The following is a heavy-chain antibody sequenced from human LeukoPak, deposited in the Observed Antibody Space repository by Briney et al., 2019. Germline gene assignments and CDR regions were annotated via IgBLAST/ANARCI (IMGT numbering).Heavy chain of an antibody. CDR1: GYTFTSYD. CDR3: AKTGRFLEWLLSDFDY. J-gene: IGHJ4*02. D-gene: IGHD3-3*01. Sequence: ASVKVSCKASGYTFTSYDINWVRQATGQGLEWMGWMNPNSGNTGYAQKFQGRVTITRNTSISTAYMELSSLRSEDTAVYYCAKTGRFLEWLLSDFDYWGQGTLVTVSS. V-gene: IGHV1-8*03. CDR2: MNPNSGNT.